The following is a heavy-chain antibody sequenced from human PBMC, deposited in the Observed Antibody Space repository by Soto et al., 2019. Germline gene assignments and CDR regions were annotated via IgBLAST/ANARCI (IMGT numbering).Heavy chain of an antibody. J-gene: IGHJ1*01. V-gene: IGHV3-21*04. CDR1: GFTFSTYA. CDR2: ISSSSSFI. Sequence: PGGSLRLSCAASGFTFSTYAMNWVRQAPGKGLEWVSSISSSSSFIYYADSVKGRFTISRDNAKNSLYLQMNSLRAQDTAVYYCARGAPGRDGYNLDFQHWGQGTLVTVSS. D-gene: IGHD5-12*01. CDR3: ARGAPGRDGYNLDFQH.